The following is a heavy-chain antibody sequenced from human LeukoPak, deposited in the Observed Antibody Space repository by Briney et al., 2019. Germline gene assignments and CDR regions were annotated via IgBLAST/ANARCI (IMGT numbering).Heavy chain of an antibody. CDR1: GGSISSYY. J-gene: IGHJ4*02. Sequence: ASETLSLTCTVSGGSISSYYWSWIRQPPGKGLEWIGYIYYSGSTNYNPSLKSRVTISVDTSKNQFSLKLSSVTAADTAVYYCAGLGATDMGIDYWGQGTLVTVSS. CDR2: IYYSGST. V-gene: IGHV4-59*01. D-gene: IGHD1-26*01. CDR3: AGLGATDMGIDY.